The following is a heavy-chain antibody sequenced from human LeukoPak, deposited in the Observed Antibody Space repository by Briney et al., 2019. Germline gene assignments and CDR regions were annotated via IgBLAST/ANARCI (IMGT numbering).Heavy chain of an antibody. Sequence: ASVKVSCKASGYTLTSYDINWARQATGQGLEWMGWMNPNSGNTGYAQKFQGRVTITRNTSISTAYMELSSLRSEDTAVYYCARSGELAVAGRTYNWFDPWGQGTLVTVSS. D-gene: IGHD6-19*01. J-gene: IGHJ5*02. CDR2: MNPNSGNT. CDR1: GYTLTSYD. V-gene: IGHV1-8*03. CDR3: ARSGELAVAGRTYNWFDP.